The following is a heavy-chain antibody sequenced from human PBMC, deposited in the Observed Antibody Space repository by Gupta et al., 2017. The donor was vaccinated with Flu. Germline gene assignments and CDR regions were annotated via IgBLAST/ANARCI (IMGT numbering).Heavy chain of an antibody. Sequence: QVQLVQSGAEVKKPGSSVKVSCKASGGTFSSYTISWVRQAPGQGLEWMGRIIPILGIANYAQKFQGRVTITADKSTSTAYMELSSLRSEDTAVYYCARYYYEVYGMDVWGQGTTVTVSS. J-gene: IGHJ6*02. CDR1: GGTFSSYT. CDR3: ARYYYEVYGMDV. CDR2: IIPILGIA. D-gene: IGHD3-22*01. V-gene: IGHV1-69*02.